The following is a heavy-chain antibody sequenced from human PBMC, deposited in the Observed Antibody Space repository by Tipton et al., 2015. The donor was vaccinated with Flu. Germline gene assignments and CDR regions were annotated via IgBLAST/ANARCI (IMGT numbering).Heavy chain of an antibody. J-gene: IGHJ6*02. CDR3: ARGRYSGRGDYYYYGMDV. CDR1: GGSFSGYY. D-gene: IGHD3-16*02. Sequence: TLSLTCAVYGGSFSGYYWSWIRQPPGKGLEWIGEINHSGSTNYNPSLKSRVTISVDTSKNQFSLKLSSVTAADTAVYYCARGRYSGRGDYYYYGMDVWGQGTTVTVSS. V-gene: IGHV4-34*01. CDR2: INHSGST.